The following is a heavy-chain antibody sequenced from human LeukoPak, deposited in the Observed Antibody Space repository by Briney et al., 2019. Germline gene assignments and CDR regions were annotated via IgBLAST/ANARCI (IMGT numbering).Heavy chain of an antibody. CDR2: VNHSGYT. CDR1: GFTLSSYA. J-gene: IGHJ4*02. CDR3: ARMTTGHDY. D-gene: IGHD4-17*01. V-gene: IGHV4-34*01. Sequence: GSLRLSCAASGFTLSSYAMHWVRQTPGKGLEWIGEVNHSGYTNMNPSLKSRVTISVDTSKNQFSLMMTSVTAADTAVYFCARMTTGHDYWGQGTLVTVSS.